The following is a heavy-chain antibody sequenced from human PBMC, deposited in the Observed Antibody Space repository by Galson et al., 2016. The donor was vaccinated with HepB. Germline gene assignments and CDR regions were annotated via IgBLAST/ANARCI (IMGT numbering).Heavy chain of an antibody. CDR1: GGTFGTYA. V-gene: IGHV1-69*06. J-gene: IGHJ2*01. CDR2: IIPIFDTT. CDR3: ARAVRPVQSYWYFDL. D-gene: IGHD4-11*01. Sequence: SVKVSCKASGGTFGTYAVSWVRQAPGQGLEWVGGIIPIFDTTNYAQKFRGRVTMTADKSTSTAYMELSSLTSEDTALYYCARAVRPVQSYWYFDLWGRGTLVTVSS.